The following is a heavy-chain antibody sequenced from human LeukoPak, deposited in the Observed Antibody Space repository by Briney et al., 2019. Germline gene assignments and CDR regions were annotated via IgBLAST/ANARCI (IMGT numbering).Heavy chain of an antibody. D-gene: IGHD3-3*01. J-gene: IGHJ4*02. Sequence: GGSLRLSCSASGFTFSSYAMHWVRQAPGKGLEYVSAISSNGGSTYYADSVKGRFTISRDNSKNTLYLQMSSLRAEDTAVYCCVKGALEWLYYFDYWGQGTLVTVSS. CDR1: GFTFSSYA. CDR2: ISSNGGST. V-gene: IGHV3-64D*06. CDR3: VKGALEWLYYFDY.